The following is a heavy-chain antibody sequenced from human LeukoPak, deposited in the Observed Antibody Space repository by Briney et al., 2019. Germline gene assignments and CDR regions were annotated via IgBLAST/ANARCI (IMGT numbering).Heavy chain of an antibody. CDR3: ARHSGTIRDAFDI. CDR1: GFTFSSYG. J-gene: IGHJ3*02. V-gene: IGHV4-39*01. D-gene: IGHD1-26*01. Sequence: GSLRLSCAASGFTFSSYGMSWIRQPPGKGLEWIGSIYYSGSTYYNPSLKSRVTISVDTSKNQFSLKLSSVTAADTAVYYCARHSGTIRDAFDIWGQGTMVTVSS. CDR2: IYYSGST.